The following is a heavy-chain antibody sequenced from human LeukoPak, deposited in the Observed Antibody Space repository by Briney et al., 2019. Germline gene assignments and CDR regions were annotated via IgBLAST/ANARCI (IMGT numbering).Heavy chain of an antibody. Sequence: GGSLRLSCAASGFTFSSYWMSWVRQAPGKGLEWVSAISGSGGSTYYADSVKGRFTISRDNSKNTLYLQMNSLRAEDTAVYYCAKPAKYCSGGSCYSRGYYYYGMDVWGQGTTVTVSS. V-gene: IGHV3-23*01. D-gene: IGHD2-15*01. CDR3: AKPAKYCSGGSCYSRGYYYYGMDV. J-gene: IGHJ6*02. CDR2: ISGSGGST. CDR1: GFTFSSYW.